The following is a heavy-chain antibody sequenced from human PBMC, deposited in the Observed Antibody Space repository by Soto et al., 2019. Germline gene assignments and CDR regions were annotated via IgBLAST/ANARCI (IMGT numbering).Heavy chain of an antibody. Sequence: PSYTLSPTCTVFRRPISSSSYYWGWIRQPPGKGLAWIGSIYYSGSTYYNPSLKSRVTISVDTSKNQFSLKLSSVTAADTAVYYCARHAAKGSITIFGVVIKNYDGMDVWGQGTTVT. CDR2: IYYSGST. CDR3: ARHAAKGSITIFGVVIKNYDGMDV. CDR1: RRPISSSSYY. V-gene: IGHV4-39*01. D-gene: IGHD3-3*01. J-gene: IGHJ6*02.